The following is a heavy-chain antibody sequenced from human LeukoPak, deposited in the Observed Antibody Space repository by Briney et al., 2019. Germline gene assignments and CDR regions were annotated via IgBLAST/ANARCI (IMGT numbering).Heavy chain of an antibody. Sequence: AASVKVSCKASGGTFSSYAISWVRQAPGQGLEWMGGIIPIFGTANYAQKFQGRVTITADESTSTAYMELSSLRSEDTAVYYCARGSIGAPHHFDYWGQGTLVTVSS. CDR1: GGTFSSYA. CDR3: ARGSIGAPHHFDY. D-gene: IGHD3-10*01. CDR2: IIPIFGTA. V-gene: IGHV1-69*01. J-gene: IGHJ4*02.